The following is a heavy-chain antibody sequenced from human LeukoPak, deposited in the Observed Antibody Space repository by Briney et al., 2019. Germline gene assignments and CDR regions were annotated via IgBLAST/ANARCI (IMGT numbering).Heavy chain of an antibody. Sequence: SVKVSCKVSGYTLTELSMHWVRQAPGQGLEWMGRIIPILGIANYAQKLQGRVTMTTDTSTSTAYMELRSLRSDDTAVYYCARDRVAVAGRDFDYWGQGTLVTVSS. J-gene: IGHJ4*02. V-gene: IGHV1-69*04. CDR3: ARDRVAVAGRDFDY. D-gene: IGHD6-19*01. CDR2: IIPILGIA. CDR1: GYTLTELS.